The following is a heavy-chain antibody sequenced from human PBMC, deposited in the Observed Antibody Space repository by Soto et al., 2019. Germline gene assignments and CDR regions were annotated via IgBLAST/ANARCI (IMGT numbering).Heavy chain of an antibody. Sequence: EVQLVETGGGLVQPGGSLRLSCAASGFAVSSNYMNWVRQAPGKGLEWVSVLYTGGSTHYAGSVKGRFTISRDSSQNTLYLQLNSLRGEDTAVYYCARDGPGFGDAFDIWGQGTMVTVSA. CDR1: GFAVSSNY. CDR2: LYTGGST. D-gene: IGHD3-10*01. V-gene: IGHV3-53*02. J-gene: IGHJ3*02. CDR3: ARDGPGFGDAFDI.